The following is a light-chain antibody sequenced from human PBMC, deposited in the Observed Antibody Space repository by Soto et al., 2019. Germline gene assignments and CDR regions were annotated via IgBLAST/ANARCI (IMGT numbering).Light chain of an antibody. J-gene: IGLJ2*01. CDR1: SSNIGSNA. Sequence: QSVLTQPPSASGTPGQRVTISCSGSSSNIGSNAVNWYQQLPGTAPKLLMYSNNQRPSGVPDRFSGSKSGTSASLAISGLQSEDEDDYYCAAWDDSLNGVLFGGGTKLTVL. CDR3: AAWDDSLNGVL. V-gene: IGLV1-44*01. CDR2: SNN.